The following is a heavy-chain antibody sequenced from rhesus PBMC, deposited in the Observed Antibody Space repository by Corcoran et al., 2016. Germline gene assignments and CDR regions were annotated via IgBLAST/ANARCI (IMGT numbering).Heavy chain of an antibody. J-gene: IGHJ4*01. V-gene: IGHV4S11*01. D-gene: IGHD6-25*01. CDR2: IYGSGSST. CDR1: GGSISSIY. Sequence: QVQLQESGPGLVKPSETRSFTCAVSGGSISSIYIDWSGIRQPPRKGLEWIGRIYGSGSSTNYNPSLKSRVTLSVDTSKNQLSLKLSSVTAADTAVYYCARHRGGGSSFDYWGQGVLVTVSS. CDR3: ARHRGGGSSFDY.